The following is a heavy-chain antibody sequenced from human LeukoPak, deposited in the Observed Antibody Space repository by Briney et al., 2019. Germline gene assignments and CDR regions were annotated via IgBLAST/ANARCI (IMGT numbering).Heavy chain of an antibody. D-gene: IGHD6-13*01. CDR1: GGTFSSYA. CDR2: IIPIFGTA. V-gene: IGHV1-69*13. Sequence: SVKVSCKASGGTFSSYAISWVRQAPGQGLEWMGGIIPIFGTANYAQKFQGRVTITADESTSTAYMELSSLRSEDTAVYYCAREGGSWYGDPVGWFDPWGQGTLVTVSS. J-gene: IGHJ5*02. CDR3: AREGGSWYGDPVGWFDP.